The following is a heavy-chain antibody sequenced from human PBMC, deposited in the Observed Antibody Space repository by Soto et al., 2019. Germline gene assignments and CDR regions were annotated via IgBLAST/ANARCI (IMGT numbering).Heavy chain of an antibody. CDR3: ARGSGARLGYCSGGSCYSFDP. CDR1: GGSISSGGYY. J-gene: IGHJ5*02. Sequence: SETLSLTCTVSGGSISSGGYYWSWIRQHPGKGLEWIGYIYYSGSTYYNPSLKSRVTISVDTSKNQFSLKLSSVTAADTAVYYCARGSGARLGYCSGGSCYSFDPWGQGTLVTVSS. CDR2: IYYSGST. D-gene: IGHD2-15*01. V-gene: IGHV4-31*03.